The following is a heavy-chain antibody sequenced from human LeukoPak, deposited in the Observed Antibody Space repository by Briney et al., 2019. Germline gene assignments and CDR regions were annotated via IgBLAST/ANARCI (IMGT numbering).Heavy chain of an antibody. CDR2: IYHSGST. CDR3: ARATQRGYYFDY. Sequence: PSETLSLTCAVSGGSISSGGYSWSWIRQPPGKGLEWIGYIYHSGSTYYNPSLKSRATISVDRSKNQFSLKLSSVTAADTAVYYCARATQRGYYFDYWGQGTLVTVSS. D-gene: IGHD3-10*01. V-gene: IGHV4-30-2*01. CDR1: GGSISSGGYS. J-gene: IGHJ4*02.